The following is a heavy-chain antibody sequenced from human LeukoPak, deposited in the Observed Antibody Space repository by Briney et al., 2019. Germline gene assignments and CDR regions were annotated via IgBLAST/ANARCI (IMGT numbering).Heavy chain of an antibody. Sequence: GGSLRLSCAASGFTFSSYAMSWVRQAPGKGLEWVPSVRGGGGSTYYADSVKGRFTISRDNSKTTLYLQMNSLRAEDTAVYYCAKDFYPAAGTGRVDFPFDYWGQGTLVTVSS. CDR3: AKDFYPAAGTGRVDFPFDY. CDR1: GFTFSSYA. J-gene: IGHJ4*02. V-gene: IGHV3-23*01. D-gene: IGHD6-13*01. CDR2: VRGGGGST.